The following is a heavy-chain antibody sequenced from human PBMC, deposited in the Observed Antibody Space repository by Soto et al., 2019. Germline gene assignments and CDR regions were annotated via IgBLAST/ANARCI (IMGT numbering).Heavy chain of an antibody. D-gene: IGHD6-13*01. Sequence: QVQLQESSPGLVKPSETLSLTCTVSGDSISSDYWSWIRQPPGKGLEWIGYTYYSGLTNTNPSLKSRLTISVDTSKNQFFLRLTSVTAADTAVYYCARARGSSQNLDTWGQGTLVTVSS. CDR3: ARARGSSQNLDT. V-gene: IGHV4-59*01. CDR1: GDSISSDY. J-gene: IGHJ5*02. CDR2: TYYSGLT.